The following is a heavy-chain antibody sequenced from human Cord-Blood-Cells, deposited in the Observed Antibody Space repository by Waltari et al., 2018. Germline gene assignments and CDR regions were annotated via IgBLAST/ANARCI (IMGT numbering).Heavy chain of an antibody. CDR2: INPKSGGT. CDR1: GYPFTGYY. V-gene: IGHV1-2*07. D-gene: IGHD1-26*01. J-gene: IGHJ4*02. CDR3: ARAKSTGRGPGLDY. Sequence: QVQLVQSGAEVKKPGASVKVSCKASGYPFTGYYMHWVRQAPGHGLEWRGGINPKSGGTNYARRCQGRVTMTRDTSISTSYMELSRRRSDDTAVYYCARAKSTGRGPGLDYWGQGTLVTISS.